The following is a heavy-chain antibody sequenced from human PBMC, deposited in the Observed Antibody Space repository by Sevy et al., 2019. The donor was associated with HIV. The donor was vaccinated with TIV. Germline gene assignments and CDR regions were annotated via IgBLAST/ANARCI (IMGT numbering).Heavy chain of an antibody. V-gene: IGHV4-30-2*01. J-gene: IGHJ4*02. CDR1: GGSISSGGYS. CDR3: ARGVKWNDEPNYFDY. Sequence: SETLTLTCAVSGGSISSGGYSWSWIRQPPGKGLKWIGYIYHSGSTYYNPSLKSRVTISVDRSKNQFSLKLSSVTAADTAVYYCARGVKWNDEPNYFDYWGQGTLVTVSS. CDR2: IYHSGST. D-gene: IGHD1-1*01.